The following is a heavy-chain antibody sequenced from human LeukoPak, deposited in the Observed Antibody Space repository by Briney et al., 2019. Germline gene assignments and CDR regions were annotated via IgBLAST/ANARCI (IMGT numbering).Heavy chain of an antibody. V-gene: IGHV3-74*01. CDR2: INSDGNST. D-gene: IGHD3-10*02. Sequence: GGSLRLSCAASGFIINNYWMHWVRQVPGKGLVWVSRINSDGNSTTYADSVKGRFTISRDNAKNTLYLQMNSLRAEDTAVYYCAELGITMIGGVWGKGTTVTISS. J-gene: IGHJ6*04. CDR1: GFIINNYW. CDR3: AELGITMIGGV.